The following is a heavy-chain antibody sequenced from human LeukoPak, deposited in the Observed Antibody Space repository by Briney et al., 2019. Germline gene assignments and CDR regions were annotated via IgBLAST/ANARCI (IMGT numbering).Heavy chain of an antibody. CDR1: GGSFSGYF. D-gene: IGHD1-1*01. V-gene: IGHV4-34*01. J-gene: IGHJ5*02. Sequence: SETLSLTCAVYGGSFSGYFWNWIRQPPGKGLEWIGEINHSGSTNYNTSLKSRATISVDRSKNRFSLKLTSVTAADTAVYYCARANEISNYNWFDPWGQGTLVTVSS. CDR3: ARANEISNYNWFDP. CDR2: INHSGST.